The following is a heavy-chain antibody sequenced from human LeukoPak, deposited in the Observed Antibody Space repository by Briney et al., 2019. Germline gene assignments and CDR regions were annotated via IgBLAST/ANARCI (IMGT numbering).Heavy chain of an antibody. Sequence: GGSLRLSCAASGFTFSTFAMIWVRQPPGKGLEWVSSIFPSGGEIHYADSVKGRFTISRDNAKNSLFLQMNSLRADDTAVYYCARDARGGLAYNYYYIDVWGKGTTVTISS. V-gene: IGHV3-21*01. D-gene: IGHD3-16*01. CDR1: GFTFSTFA. CDR2: IFPSGGEI. J-gene: IGHJ6*03. CDR3: ARDARGGLAYNYYYIDV.